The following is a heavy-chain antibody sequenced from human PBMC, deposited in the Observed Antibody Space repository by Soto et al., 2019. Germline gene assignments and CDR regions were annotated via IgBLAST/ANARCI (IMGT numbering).Heavy chain of an antibody. CDR3: ARDNYYDSSGYYDDYYYGMDV. Sequence: ASVKVSCKASGGTFSSYAISWVRQAPGQGLEWMGGIIPIFGTANYAQKFQGRVTITADESTSTAYMELRSLRSDDTAVDYCARDNYYDSSGYYDDYYYGMDVWGQGTTVTVSS. CDR2: IIPIFGTA. CDR1: GGTFSSYA. J-gene: IGHJ6*02. V-gene: IGHV1-69*13. D-gene: IGHD3-22*01.